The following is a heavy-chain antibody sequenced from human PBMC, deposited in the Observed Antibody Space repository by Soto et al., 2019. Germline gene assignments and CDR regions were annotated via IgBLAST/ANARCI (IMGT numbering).Heavy chain of an antibody. CDR1: GGTFSSYT. CDR3: ARDRGELLLWFGASRWYYFDY. Sequence: QVQLVQSGAEVKKPGSSVKVSCKASGGTFSSYTISWVRQAPGQGLEWMGRIIPILGIANYAQKFQGRVTITADKSTSTASMELSSMGSEDKDVYYCARDRGELLLWFGASRWYYFDYWGQGTLVTVSS. D-gene: IGHD3-10*01. J-gene: IGHJ4*02. V-gene: IGHV1-69*08. CDR2: IIPILGIA.